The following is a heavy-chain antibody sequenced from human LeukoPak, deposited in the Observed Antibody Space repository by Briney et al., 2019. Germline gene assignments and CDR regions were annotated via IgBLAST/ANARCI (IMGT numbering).Heavy chain of an antibody. CDR2: IIPIFGTA. Sequence: SVKVSCKASGGTFSSYAISWVRQAPGQGLEWMGGIIPIFGTANYAQKFQGRVTITADESTCTAYMELSSLRSEDTAVYYCARTTTRDGYIDNFDYWGQGTLVTVSS. V-gene: IGHV1-69*13. D-gene: IGHD5-24*01. CDR3: ARTTTRDGYIDNFDY. J-gene: IGHJ4*02. CDR1: GGTFSSYA.